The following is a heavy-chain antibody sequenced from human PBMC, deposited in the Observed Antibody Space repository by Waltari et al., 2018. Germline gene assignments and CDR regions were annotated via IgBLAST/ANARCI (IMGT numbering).Heavy chain of an antibody. CDR1: GCSLRSSRYS. Sequence: QLPLQESGPGLVKPSETLSLTCTVSGCSLRSSRYSRGWIRQPPGKGLEWIGSIYYSGSTYYNPSLKSRVTISVDTSKNQFSLKLSSVTAADTAVYYCARQQAARRAPFQHWGQGTLVTVSS. CDR2: IYYSGST. D-gene: IGHD6-6*01. J-gene: IGHJ1*01. CDR3: ARQQAARRAPFQH. V-gene: IGHV4-39*07.